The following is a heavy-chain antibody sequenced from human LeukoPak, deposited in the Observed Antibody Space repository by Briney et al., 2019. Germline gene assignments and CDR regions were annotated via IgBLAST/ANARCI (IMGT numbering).Heavy chain of an antibody. V-gene: IGHV4-30-4*02. CDR2: IYYSGST. J-gene: IGHJ4*02. Sequence: PSETLSLTCTVSGGSISSGDYYWSWIRQPPGKGLEWIGYIYYSGSTYYNPSLKSRVTISVDTSKNQFSLKLSSVTAADTAVYYCAREAADGDGDYWGQGTLVTVSS. CDR3: AREAADGDGDY. CDR1: GGSISSGDYY. D-gene: IGHD6-13*01.